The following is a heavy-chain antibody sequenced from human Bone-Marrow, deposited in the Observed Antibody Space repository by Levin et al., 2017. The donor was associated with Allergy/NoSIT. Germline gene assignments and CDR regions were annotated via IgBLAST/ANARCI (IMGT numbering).Heavy chain of an antibody. CDR1: GFTFSSYG. Sequence: GESLKISCAASGFTFSSYGMHWVRQAPGKGLEWVAVISYDGSNKYYADSVKGRFTISRDNSKNTLYLQMNSLRAEDTAVYYCAKLQGRIAVAGIYAFDIWGQGTMVTVSS. V-gene: IGHV3-30*18. CDR2: ISYDGSNK. J-gene: IGHJ3*02. D-gene: IGHD6-19*01. CDR3: AKLQGRIAVAGIYAFDI.